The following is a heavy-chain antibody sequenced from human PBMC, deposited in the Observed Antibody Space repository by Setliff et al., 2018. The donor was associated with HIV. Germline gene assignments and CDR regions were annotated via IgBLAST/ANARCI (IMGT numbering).Heavy chain of an antibody. J-gene: IGHJ3*02. CDR2: IYHSGST. CDR1: GGSISSRNW. CDR3: ARAPGEAYNFWSDYKVAGAFDI. Sequence: SETLSLTCTVSGGSISSRNWWSWVRQPPGKGLEWIGEIYHSGSTNYNPSLKSRVTISVDKSTNQVSLKLDSVTAADTAVYYCARAPGEAYNFWSDYKVAGAFDIWGQGTMVTVSS. V-gene: IGHV4-4*02. D-gene: IGHD3-3*01.